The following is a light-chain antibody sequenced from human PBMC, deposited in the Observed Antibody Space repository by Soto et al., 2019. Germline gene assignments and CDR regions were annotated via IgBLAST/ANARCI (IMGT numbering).Light chain of an antibody. CDR1: SSDVGGYNY. Sequence: QSVLTQPASVSGSPGQSITISCTGTSSDVGGYNYVSWYQQHPGKAPKLMIYEVRNRPSGVSNRFSGSKSGNTASLTISGLQAEDEADYYCSSYTSSSPNVFGTGTKGTV. CDR3: SSYTSSSPNV. J-gene: IGLJ1*01. CDR2: EVR. V-gene: IGLV2-14*01.